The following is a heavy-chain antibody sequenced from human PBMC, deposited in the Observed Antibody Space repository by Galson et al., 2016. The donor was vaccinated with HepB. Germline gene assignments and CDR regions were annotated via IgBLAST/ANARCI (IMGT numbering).Heavy chain of an antibody. CDR3: AREGSDYYDSSGYSSAFDY. J-gene: IGHJ4*02. CDR2: ISSSSSTI. Sequence: SLRLSCAASGFTFSRYSMNWVRQAPGKGLEWVSYISSSSSTIYYANPVKGRLTISRDNAKNSLYLQMSSQRDEDTAVYYCAREGSDYYDSSGYSSAFDYWGQGILVTVSS. CDR1: GFTFSRYS. D-gene: IGHD3-22*01. V-gene: IGHV3-48*02.